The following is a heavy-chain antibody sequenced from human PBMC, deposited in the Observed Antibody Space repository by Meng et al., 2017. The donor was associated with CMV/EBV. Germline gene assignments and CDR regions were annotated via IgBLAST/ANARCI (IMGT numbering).Heavy chain of an antibody. Sequence: GESLKISCAASGFTFSSYWMHWVRQAPGKGLVWVSCINSDGSSTSYADSVKGRFTISRDNAKNTLYLQMNSLRAEDTAVYYCARVPGPWVMDVWGQGTTVTVSS. J-gene: IGHJ6*02. CDR2: INSDGSST. CDR3: ARVPGPWVMDV. V-gene: IGHV3-74*01. CDR1: GFTFSSYW. D-gene: IGHD4/OR15-4a*01.